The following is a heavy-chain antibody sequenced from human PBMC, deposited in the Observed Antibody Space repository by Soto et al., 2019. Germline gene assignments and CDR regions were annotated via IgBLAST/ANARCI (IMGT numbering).Heavy chain of an antibody. CDR1: GFTFSSCA. Sequence: EVQLLESGGGLVQPGGSLRLSCAASGFTFSSCAMSWVRQAPGRGLEWVSAISGRGVSTYYADSVKGRFTISRDNSKNTLYLQMNSLRAEDTAVYYCAKDSSPDYYDRLGYSYYFDYWGQGTLVTVSS. V-gene: IGHV3-23*01. D-gene: IGHD3-22*01. CDR3: AKDSSPDYYDRLGYSYYFDY. CDR2: ISGRGVST. J-gene: IGHJ4*02.